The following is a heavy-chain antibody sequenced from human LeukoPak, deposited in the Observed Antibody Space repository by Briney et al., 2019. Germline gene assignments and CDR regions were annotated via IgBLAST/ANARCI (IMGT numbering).Heavy chain of an antibody. Sequence: PGGSLRLSCAASGFTFSSYWMSWVRQAPGKGLEWVANIKQDGSEKYYVDSVKGRFTIPRDNAKNSLYLQMSSLRAEDTAVYYCAKKLSGSYEEGMQQWGQGTLVTVSS. D-gene: IGHD1-26*01. J-gene: IGHJ1*01. CDR1: GFTFSSYW. CDR2: IKQDGSEK. CDR3: AKKLSGSYEEGMQQ. V-gene: IGHV3-7*02.